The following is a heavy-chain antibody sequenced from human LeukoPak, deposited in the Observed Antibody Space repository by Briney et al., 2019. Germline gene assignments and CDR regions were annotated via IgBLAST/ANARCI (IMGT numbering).Heavy chain of an antibody. J-gene: IGHJ4*02. CDR3: ARSGYSYDLHFDY. CDR1: GGSISSYY. D-gene: IGHD5-18*01. V-gene: IGHV4-59*08. Sequence: SETLSLTCTVSGGSISSYYWSWIRQPPGKGLEWIGYVYYSGSANYNPSLKSRVTVSVDTSRNQFSLKLSSVTAADTAVYHCARSGYSYDLHFDYWGQGTQVTVSS. CDR2: VYYSGSA.